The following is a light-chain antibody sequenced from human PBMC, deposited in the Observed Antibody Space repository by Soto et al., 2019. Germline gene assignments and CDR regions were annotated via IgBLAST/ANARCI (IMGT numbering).Light chain of an antibody. CDR2: DTD. CDR3: ATWDSSLSVYV. CDR1: SSNIVKNY. V-gene: IGLV1-51*01. J-gene: IGLJ1*01. Sequence: QSVLTQPPSVSAAPGQKVTISCSGSSSNIVKNYVSWYQQLPGTAPKLLIYDTDKRPSGILDRFSGSKSGTSATLGITGLQTGDEADYYCATWDSSLSVYVFGTGTKLTVL.